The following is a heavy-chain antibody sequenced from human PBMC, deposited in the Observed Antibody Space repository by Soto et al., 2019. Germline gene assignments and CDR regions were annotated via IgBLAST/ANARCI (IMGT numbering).Heavy chain of an antibody. D-gene: IGHD1-26*01. V-gene: IGHV1-69*01. Sequence: QVQLVQSGAEVKKPGSSVKVSCKASGGTFSSYAISWVRQAPGQGLEWMGGIIPIFGTANYAQKFQGRVTITAEESTGTAYMERSSLRSEDTAVYYWGGDGVGGGATIYYFDYWGQGTLVTVSS. J-gene: IGHJ4*02. CDR2: IIPIFGTA. CDR3: GGDGVGGGATIYYFDY. CDR1: GGTFSSYA.